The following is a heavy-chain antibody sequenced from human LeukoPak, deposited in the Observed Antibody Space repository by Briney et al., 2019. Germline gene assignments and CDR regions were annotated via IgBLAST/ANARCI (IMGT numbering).Heavy chain of an antibody. D-gene: IGHD3-22*01. CDR1: GFTFSSYW. CDR3: ARAHSYYYDSSGYYVN. J-gene: IGHJ4*02. V-gene: IGHV3-74*01. Sequence: GGSLRLSCAASGFTFSSYWMHWVRQAPGKGLVWVPRINSDGSSTSYADSVKGRFTISRDNAKNTLYLQMNSLRAEDTAVYYCARAHSYYYDSSGYYVNWGQGTLVTVSS. CDR2: INSDGSST.